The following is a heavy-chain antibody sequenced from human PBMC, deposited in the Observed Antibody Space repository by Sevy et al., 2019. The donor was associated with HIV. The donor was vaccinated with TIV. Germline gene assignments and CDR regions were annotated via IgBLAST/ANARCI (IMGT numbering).Heavy chain of an antibody. J-gene: IGHJ5*02. D-gene: IGHD2-15*01. CDR1: GFTFSSYS. CDR2: ISHDATDR. V-gene: IGHV3-48*02. CDR3: ARDRGYCSGGSCYGWFDT. Sequence: GGSLRLSCAASGFTFSSYSISWVRQTSGRGLEWISYISHDATDRKYADSMKGRFTISRDDANKSGYLQLNSLRDEDTAIYYCARDRGYCSGGSCYGWFDTWGLGTLVTVSS.